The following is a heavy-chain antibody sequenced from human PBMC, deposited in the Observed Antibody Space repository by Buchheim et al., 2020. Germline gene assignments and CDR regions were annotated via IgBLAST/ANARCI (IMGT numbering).Heavy chain of an antibody. V-gene: IGHV3-23*01. D-gene: IGHD2-2*01. CDR3: AKGGSSSTYSRAAY. CDR1: GFTFSSYA. CDR2: ISGGGENT. J-gene: IGHJ4*02. Sequence: EVQLLESGGGLVQPGGSLRLSCAASGFTFSSYAMNWVRQAPGKGLEWVSAISGGGENTFYAGSVKGRFTVSRDNSNNTLYLQMNSLRAEDTALYYCAKGGSSSTYSRAAYWGQGTL.